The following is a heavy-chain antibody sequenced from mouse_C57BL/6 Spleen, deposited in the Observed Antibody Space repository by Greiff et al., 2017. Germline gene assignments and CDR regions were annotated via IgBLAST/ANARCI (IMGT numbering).Heavy chain of an antibody. Sequence: VQLQESGAELVRPGTSVKMSCKASGYTFTNYWIGWAKQRPGHGLEWIGDIYPGGGYTNYNEKFKGKATLTADKSSSTAYMQFSSLTSEDSAIYYCARRGTPGTFDYWGQGTTLTVSS. CDR3: ARRGTPGTFDY. CDR1: GYTFTNYW. J-gene: IGHJ2*01. CDR2: IYPGGGYT. V-gene: IGHV1-63*01.